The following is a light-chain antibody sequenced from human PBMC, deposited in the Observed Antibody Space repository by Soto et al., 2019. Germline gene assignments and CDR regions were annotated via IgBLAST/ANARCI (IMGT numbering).Light chain of an antibody. CDR3: SSYATTSTLVL. V-gene: IGLV2-14*01. CDR1: SSDVGGYNY. J-gene: IGLJ2*01. Sequence: QSALTQPASVSGSPGQSITISCTGTSSDVGGYNYVSWYQQHPGKAPKLLIYEVSHRPSGVSDRFSGSKFGNTASLTISGLLADDEADYYCSSYATTSTLVLFGGGTKLTVL. CDR2: EVS.